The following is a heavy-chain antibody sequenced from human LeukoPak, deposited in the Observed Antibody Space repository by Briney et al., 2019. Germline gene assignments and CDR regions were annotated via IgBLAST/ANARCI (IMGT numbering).Heavy chain of an antibody. Sequence: GRSLRLSCAGSGFSLDDYSMHWVRHAPGKGLEWVSSISWDGGRTAFADSVKGRFTISRDNAKNFLYLQMNSLGPEDTALYYCIKDMGFDLLKDAFDIWGQGTMVTVSS. CDR3: IKDMGFDLLKDAFDI. D-gene: IGHD3-9*01. V-gene: IGHV3-9*01. CDR1: GFSLDDYS. J-gene: IGHJ3*02. CDR2: ISWDGGRT.